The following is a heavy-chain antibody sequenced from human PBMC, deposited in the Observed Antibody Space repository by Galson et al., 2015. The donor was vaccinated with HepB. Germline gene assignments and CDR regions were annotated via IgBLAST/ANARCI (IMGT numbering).Heavy chain of an antibody. CDR3: ARGWRWLIGYHFDC. D-gene: IGHD5-12*01. J-gene: IGHJ4*02. CDR1: GFTFSNYG. CDR2: ISYDGSKK. Sequence: SLRLSCAASGFTFSNYGMHWVRQAPGKGLEWVAVISYDGSKKYYADSVKGRFSISRDNSKNTLYPQMNSLRAEDTALYYCARGWRWLIGYHFDCWGQGTLVTVSS. V-gene: IGHV3-30*03.